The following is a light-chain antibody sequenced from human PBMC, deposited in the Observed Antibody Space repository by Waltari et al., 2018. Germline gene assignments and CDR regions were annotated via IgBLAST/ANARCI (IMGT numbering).Light chain of an antibody. CDR1: QLETKY. J-gene: IGLJ2*01. CDR3: QAWDSNTVI. Sequence: SYELTQAHSVSVSPGQTASITCSGEQLETKYVYWYQQKAGQSPVLVIHQDTKRPSGIPERFSGSNSGNTATLTISGTQAVDEADYYCQAWDSNTVIFGGGTKLTVL. V-gene: IGLV3-1*01. CDR2: QDT.